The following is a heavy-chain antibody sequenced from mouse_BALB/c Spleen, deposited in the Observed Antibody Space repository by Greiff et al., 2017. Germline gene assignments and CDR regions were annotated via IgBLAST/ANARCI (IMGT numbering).Heavy chain of an antibody. J-gene: IGHJ3*01. Sequence: VMLVESGPELVKPGASVKMSCKASGYTFTSYYIHWVKQRPGQGLEWIGWIYPGDGSTKYNEKFKGKTTLTADKSSSTAYMLLSSLTSEDSAIYFCAREDYYGSSYWFAYWGQGTLVTVSA. D-gene: IGHD1-1*01. V-gene: IGHV1S56*01. CDR3: AREDYYGSSYWFAY. CDR1: GYTFTSYY. CDR2: IYPGDGST.